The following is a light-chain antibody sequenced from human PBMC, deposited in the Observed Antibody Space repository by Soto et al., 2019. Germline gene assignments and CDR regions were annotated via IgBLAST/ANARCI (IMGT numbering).Light chain of an antibody. CDR1: QSISSW. CDR2: KAS. J-gene: IGKJ1*01. CDR3: QQYNSDLWT. Sequence: DIQMTQSPSTLSASVGDRVTITCRASQSISSWLAWYQQKAGKAPKLLIYKASSLESGVPSRFSGSGSGTEFTLTISSLQPDDCATYYCQQYNSDLWTFGQGTKVEIK. V-gene: IGKV1-5*03.